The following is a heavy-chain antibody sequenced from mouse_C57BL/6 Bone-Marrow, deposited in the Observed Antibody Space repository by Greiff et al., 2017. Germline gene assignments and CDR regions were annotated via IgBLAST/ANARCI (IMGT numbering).Heavy chain of an antibody. J-gene: IGHJ2*01. CDR2: IWRGGST. V-gene: IGHV2-4*01. Sequence: QVQLKESGPGLVQPSQSLSITCTASGFSLTSYGVHWVRQPPGKGLEWLGVIWRGGSTDYNAAFISRMSISKDNSKSQVFFKMNSLQADDTAIYYCAKEGNYGSSQGYFDYWGQGTTLTVSS. D-gene: IGHD1-1*01. CDR1: GFSLTSYG. CDR3: AKEGNYGSSQGYFDY.